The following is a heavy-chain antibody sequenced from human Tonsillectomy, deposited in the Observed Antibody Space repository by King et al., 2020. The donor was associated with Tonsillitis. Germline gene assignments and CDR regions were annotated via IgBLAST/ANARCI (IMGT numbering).Heavy chain of an antibody. CDR2: ISPNTGGT. CDR1: GYTFTDYY. D-gene: IGHD6-19*01. CDR3: AISATVVAGTVLDY. V-gene: IGHV1-2*02. J-gene: IGHJ4*02. Sequence: VQLVESGAEVKKPGASVKVSCKASGYTFTDYYMLWVRQAPGQGLEWMGWISPNTGGTRYAQNLQGRVTMTRDTSISTVYMDLRSLTSDDMAVYYCAISATVVAGTVLDYWGQGTLVTVSS.